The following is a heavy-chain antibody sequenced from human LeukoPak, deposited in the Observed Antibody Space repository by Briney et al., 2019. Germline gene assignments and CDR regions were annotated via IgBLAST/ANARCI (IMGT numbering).Heavy chain of an antibody. Sequence: GGSLRLSCAASGFTLSSYAMSWVRQAPGKGLEWDSGISGRGGSTYYADSVKGRFTISRDNSKNTLYLQMNSLRAEDTAVYYCAKDLGSSTRPSGAFDIWGQGTMVTVSS. CDR3: AKDLGSSTRPSGAFDI. J-gene: IGHJ3*02. CDR1: GFTLSSYA. CDR2: ISGRGGST. V-gene: IGHV3-23*01. D-gene: IGHD2-2*01.